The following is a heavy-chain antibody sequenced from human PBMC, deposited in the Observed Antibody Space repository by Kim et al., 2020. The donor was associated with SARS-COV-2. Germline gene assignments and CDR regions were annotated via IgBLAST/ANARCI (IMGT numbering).Heavy chain of an antibody. Sequence: ASVKVSCKASGYTFTGYYMHWVRQAPGQGLEWMGRINPNSGGTNYAQKFQGRVTMTRDTSISTAYMELSRLRSDDTAVYYCASGERYYDSSGYYDGDAFDIWGQGTMVTVSS. CDR1: GYTFTGYY. CDR2: INPNSGGT. J-gene: IGHJ3*02. V-gene: IGHV1-2*06. CDR3: ASGERYYDSSGYYDGDAFDI. D-gene: IGHD3-22*01.